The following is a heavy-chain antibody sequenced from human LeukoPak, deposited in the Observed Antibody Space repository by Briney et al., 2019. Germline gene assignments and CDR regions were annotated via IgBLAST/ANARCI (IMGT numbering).Heavy chain of an antibody. CDR3: ARSAVGATPYYYYGMDV. D-gene: IGHD1-26*01. V-gene: IGHV4-61*02. CDR2: IYTSRST. J-gene: IGHJ6*02. Sequence: TSETLSLTCTASGGSISSCSYYWSWLRQPPGKGLEWIVPIYTSRSTNYNPSLKSRITISVDPSNNQFSLKLSSVTAADTAVYYCARSAVGATPYYYYGMDVWGQGTTVTVSS. CDR1: GGSISSCSYY.